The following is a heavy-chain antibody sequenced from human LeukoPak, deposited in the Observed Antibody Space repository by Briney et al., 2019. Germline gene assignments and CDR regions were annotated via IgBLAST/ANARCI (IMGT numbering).Heavy chain of an antibody. CDR3: ATFCSGGDCHSFAP. J-gene: IGHJ5*02. V-gene: IGHV3-23*01. CDR1: GFTFNNYA. D-gene: IGHD2-15*01. Sequence: PGGSLRLSCAASGFTFNNYAMTWVRQAPGKGLEWVSTIIGSGGSTDYADSVKGRFTISRDNSKDTLFLQMDSLRVEDTAVYYCATFCSGGDCHSFAPWGQGTLVTVSS. CDR2: IIGSGGST.